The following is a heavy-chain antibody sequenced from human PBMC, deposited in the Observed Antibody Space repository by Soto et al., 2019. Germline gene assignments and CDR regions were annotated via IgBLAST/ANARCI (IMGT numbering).Heavy chain of an antibody. CDR2: ISGSGGST. V-gene: IGHV3-23*01. Sequence: GGSLRLSCAASGFTFSSYAMSWVRQAPGKGLEWVSAISGSGGSTYYADSVKGRFTISRDNSKNTLYLQMNSLRAEDTAVYYCAKDRGSTLSPRGWGSPQDYYYYYMDVWGKGTTVTVSS. J-gene: IGHJ6*03. CDR3: AKDRGSTLSPRGWGSPQDYYYYYMDV. D-gene: IGHD1-26*01. CDR1: GFTFSSYA.